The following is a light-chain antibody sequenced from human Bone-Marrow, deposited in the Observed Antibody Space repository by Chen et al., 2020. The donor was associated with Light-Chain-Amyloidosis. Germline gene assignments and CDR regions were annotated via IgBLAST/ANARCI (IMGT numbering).Light chain of an antibody. CDR3: LQDYFYPPT. J-gene: IGKJ1*01. Sequence: AIQMTQSPSSLSASVGDRVNITCRASQGIRTDLGWYQQKPGKAPKLLIYAASSLESGVPSRFSGGGSETDFTLTISSLQPEDFATYYCLQDYFYPPTFGQGTKVEIK. V-gene: IGKV1-6*01. CDR1: QGIRTD. CDR2: AAS.